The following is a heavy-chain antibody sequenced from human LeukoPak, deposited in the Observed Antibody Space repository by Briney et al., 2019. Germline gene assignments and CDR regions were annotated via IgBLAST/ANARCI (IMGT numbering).Heavy chain of an antibody. D-gene: IGHD6-6*01. J-gene: IGHJ4*02. CDR1: GYSFTSYW. Sequence: GESLKISCKGSGYSFTSYWIGWVRQMPGKGLEWMGIIYPGDSDTSYSPSFQGQVTISADKSISTAYLQWSSLKASDTAMYYCARQVVGSIAARDYYFDYWGQGTLVTVSS. V-gene: IGHV5-51*01. CDR3: ARQVVGSIAARDYYFDY. CDR2: IYPGDSDT.